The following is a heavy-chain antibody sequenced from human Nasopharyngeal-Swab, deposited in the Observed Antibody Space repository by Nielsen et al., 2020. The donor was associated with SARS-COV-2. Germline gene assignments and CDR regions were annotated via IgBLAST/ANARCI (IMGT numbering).Heavy chain of an antibody. D-gene: IGHD6-19*01. V-gene: IGHV4-39*07. Sequence: GSLRLSCTVSGGSISSSSYYWGWIRQPPGKGLEWIGSIYYSGCTYYNPSLKSRVTISVDTSKNQFSLKLSSVTAADTAVYYCATTSARSLWQWQITGGYFDYWGQGTLVTVSS. CDR3: ATTSARSLWQWQITGGYFDY. CDR1: GGSISSSSYY. CDR2: IYYSGCT. J-gene: IGHJ4*02.